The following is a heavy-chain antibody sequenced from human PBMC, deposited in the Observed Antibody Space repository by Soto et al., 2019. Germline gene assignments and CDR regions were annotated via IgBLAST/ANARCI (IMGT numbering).Heavy chain of an antibody. CDR3: ARAVAVPASCDY. CDR2: INAGNGNT. J-gene: IGHJ4*02. Sequence: QVQLVQSGAEEKKPGASVKVSCKASGYSFTSYAMHWVRQAPGQRLEWMGWINAGNGNTKYSQKFQGRVTMTSDTSARTAYMELSSLRSEDTAMYYCARAVAVPASCDYWGQGTLVTVSS. D-gene: IGHD6-19*01. CDR1: GYSFTSYA. V-gene: IGHV1-3*05.